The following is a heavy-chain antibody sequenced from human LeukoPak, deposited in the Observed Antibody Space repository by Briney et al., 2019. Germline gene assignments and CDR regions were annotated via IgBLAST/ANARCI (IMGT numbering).Heavy chain of an antibody. CDR1: GGSISSSSYY. CDR3: ARAAAAGHAFGEYYFDY. CDR2: IYYSGST. D-gene: IGHD6-13*01. J-gene: IGHJ4*02. V-gene: IGHV4-39*01. Sequence: SETLSLTCTVSGGSISSSSYYWGWIRQPPGKGLEWIGSIYYSGSTYYNPSLKSRVTISVDTSKNQFSLKLSSVTAADTAVYYCARAAAAGHAFGEYYFDYWGQGTLVTVSS.